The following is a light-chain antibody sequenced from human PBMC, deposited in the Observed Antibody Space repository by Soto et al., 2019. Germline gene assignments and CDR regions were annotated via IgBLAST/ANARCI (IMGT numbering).Light chain of an antibody. CDR1: QSVGSR. CDR3: QQYHNSPLYT. J-gene: IGKJ2*01. CDR2: AAS. Sequence: EIVMTQSPGTLSVSPGDSATLSCRASQSVGSRLAWYQQKPGQAPRLLIYAASTRATGIPARFSAFGSGTEFTLTISDLQSEDFAFYYCQQYHNSPLYTFGQGTNLDIK. V-gene: IGKV3-15*01.